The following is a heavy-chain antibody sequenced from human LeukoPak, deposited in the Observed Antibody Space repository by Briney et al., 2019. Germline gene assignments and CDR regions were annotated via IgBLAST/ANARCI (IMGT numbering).Heavy chain of an antibody. D-gene: IGHD3-10*01. V-gene: IGHV4-59*01. CDR1: GGSISSYY. CDR2: IYYSGST. J-gene: IGHJ4*02. CDR3: ASLVRGVNDY. Sequence: SETLSLTCTVSGGSISSYYWSWIRQPPGKGLEWIGYIYYSGSTNYNPSLKSRVTISVDTSKNQFSLKLSSMTAADTAVYYCASLVRGVNDYWGQGTLVTVSS.